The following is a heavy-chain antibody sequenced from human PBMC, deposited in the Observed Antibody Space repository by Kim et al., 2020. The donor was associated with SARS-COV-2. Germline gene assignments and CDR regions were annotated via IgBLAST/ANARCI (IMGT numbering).Heavy chain of an antibody. V-gene: IGHV3-64D*06. CDR1: GFTFSSYA. CDR2: ISSNGGST. J-gene: IGHJ4*02. D-gene: IGHD2-2*01. Sequence: GGSLRLSCSASGFTFSSYAMHWVRQAPGKGLEYVSAISSNGGSTYYADSVKGRFTISRDNSKNTLYLQMSSLRAEDTAVYYCVKDQHVVPAARFFLGPLDYWGQGTLVKVSS. CDR3: VKDQHVVPAARFFLGPLDY.